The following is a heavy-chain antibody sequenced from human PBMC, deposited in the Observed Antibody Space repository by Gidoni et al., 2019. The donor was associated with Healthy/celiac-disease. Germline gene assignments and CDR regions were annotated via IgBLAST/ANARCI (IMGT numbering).Heavy chain of an antibody. J-gene: IGHJ4*02. D-gene: IGHD3-22*01. CDR2: SYYSGST. CDR3: ARRRLGYYDSSGYSDY. Sequence: QLQLQESGPGLVKPSETLSLTCTVSGGSISSSSYYGGWIRQPPGKGLEWIGSSYYSGSTYYNPSLKSRVTISVDTSKNQFSLKLSSVTAADTAVYYCARRRLGYYDSSGYSDYWGQGTLVTVSS. CDR1: GGSISSSSYY. V-gene: IGHV4-39*01.